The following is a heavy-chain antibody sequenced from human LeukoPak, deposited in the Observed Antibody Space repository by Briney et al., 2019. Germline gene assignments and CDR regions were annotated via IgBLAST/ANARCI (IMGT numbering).Heavy chain of an antibody. D-gene: IGHD3-10*01. J-gene: IGHJ4*02. CDR2: ISGSGETR. CDR3: AKWPDYGSGSSLDY. CDR1: GFIFSTYA. Sequence: PGGSLRLSCAASGFIFSTYAMSWVRQAPGKGLEWVSGISGSGETRYYADPVKGRFTISRDNYKNTLYLQMNSLRAEDTAVYFCAKWPDYGSGSSLDYWGQGTLVTVSS. V-gene: IGHV3-23*01.